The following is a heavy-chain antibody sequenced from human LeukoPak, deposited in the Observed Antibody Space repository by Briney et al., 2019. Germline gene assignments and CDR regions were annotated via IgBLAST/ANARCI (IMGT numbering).Heavy chain of an antibody. J-gene: IGHJ4*02. CDR3: ARGIPSPYYFDY. V-gene: IGHV4-31*03. CDR2: IYYSGST. D-gene: IGHD2-21*01. Sequence: SQTLSLTCTVSGGSISSDDYYWSWIRQHPGKGLECIGSIYYSGSTYYNPSLKSRVTISLDTSNNQFSLKLTSVTAADTAVYYCARGIPSPYYFDYWGQGTLVTVSS. CDR1: GGSISSDDYY.